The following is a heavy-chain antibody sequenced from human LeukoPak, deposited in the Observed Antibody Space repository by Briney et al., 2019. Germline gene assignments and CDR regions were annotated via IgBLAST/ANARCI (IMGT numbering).Heavy chain of an antibody. Sequence: PSETLSLTCAVSGYSISSGYYWGWVRQPPGKGLEWIGSIYHSGSTYYNPSLKSRVTISVDTSKNQFPLKLSSVTAADTAVYYCARSYLPTYYDFWSGYYLTFDYWGQGTLVTVSS. J-gene: IGHJ4*02. CDR2: IYHSGST. CDR3: ARSYLPTYYDFWSGYYLTFDY. V-gene: IGHV4-38-2*01. CDR1: GYSISSGYY. D-gene: IGHD3-3*01.